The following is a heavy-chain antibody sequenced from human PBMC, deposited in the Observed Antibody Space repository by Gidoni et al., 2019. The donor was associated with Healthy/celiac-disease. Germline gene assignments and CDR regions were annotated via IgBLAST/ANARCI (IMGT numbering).Heavy chain of an antibody. J-gene: IGHJ4*02. CDR1: GFTFSSDP. Sequence: EVQPVESGGGVVQAGGSLGLCCAAYGFTFSSDPMSWVRQAPGTGLAWVSAISGSGSSTYYAYSVRCRFTISRDNSKNTLCLKMSSLGAEDTAVYYCARDKVYSSGWPLFHYFDDWGQGTLVTVSS. CDR2: ISGSGSST. V-gene: IGHV3-23*04. D-gene: IGHD6-19*01. CDR3: ARDKVYSSGWPLFHYFDD.